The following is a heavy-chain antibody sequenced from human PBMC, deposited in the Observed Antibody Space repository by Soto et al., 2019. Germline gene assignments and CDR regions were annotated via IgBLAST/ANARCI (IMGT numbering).Heavy chain of an antibody. D-gene: IGHD4-17*01. Sequence: PGGSLRLSFAASGFTFTTYAMTWVRQAPGKGLEWVSAISGTGSTYYADSVKGRFVISRDTSKNTLYLQMNSLRADDTAMYYCAKCPTTKVSSIDYWGQGTLVTVSS. CDR1: GFTFTTYA. CDR2: ISGTGST. CDR3: AKCPTTKVSSIDY. V-gene: IGHV3-23*01. J-gene: IGHJ4*02.